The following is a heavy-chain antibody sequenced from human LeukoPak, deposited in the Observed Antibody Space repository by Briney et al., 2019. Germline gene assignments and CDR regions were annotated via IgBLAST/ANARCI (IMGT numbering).Heavy chain of an antibody. V-gene: IGHV3-21*01. CDR1: GFTFTSYG. CDR3: ARGRSITLLRGVAMSDGFDI. Sequence: PGGALRLSCTASGFTFTSYGMNWVRQAPGKGREWVSFIDTSGSYIYYGDSLKGRVTISRDNAKNSLYLQMNGLRAEDTAVYYCARGRSITLLRGVAMSDGFDIWGQGAMVTVSS. J-gene: IGHJ3*02. CDR2: IDTSGSYI. D-gene: IGHD3-10*01.